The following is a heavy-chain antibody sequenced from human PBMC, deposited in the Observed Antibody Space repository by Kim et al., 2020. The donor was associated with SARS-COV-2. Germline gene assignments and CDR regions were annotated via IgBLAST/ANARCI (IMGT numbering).Heavy chain of an antibody. J-gene: IGHJ6*01. D-gene: IGHD3-9*01. Sequence: SETLSLTCTVSGGPISSYYWSWIRQPPGKGLEWIGYIYYSGSTYYNPSLKSRVTISVDTSKNQFSLKLSSVTAADTAVYYCARPNMYYDILTGWSYYGM. CDR1: GGPISSYY. CDR2: IYYSGST. CDR3: ARPNMYYDILTGWSYYGM. V-gene: IGHV4-59*01.